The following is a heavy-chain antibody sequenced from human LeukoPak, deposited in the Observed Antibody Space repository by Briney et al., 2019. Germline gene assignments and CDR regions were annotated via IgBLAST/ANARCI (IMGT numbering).Heavy chain of an antibody. CDR3: AREAYRIAAAGGFDY. J-gene: IGHJ4*02. V-gene: IGHV3-48*03. CDR2: ISSSGSTI. D-gene: IGHD6-13*01. Sequence: GSLRLSCAASGFTFSSYEINWVRQAPGKGLGWVSYISSSGSTIYYADSVKGRFTISRDNAKNSLYLQMNSLRAEDTAVYYCAREAYRIAAAGGFDYWGQGTLVTVSS. CDR1: GFTFSSYE.